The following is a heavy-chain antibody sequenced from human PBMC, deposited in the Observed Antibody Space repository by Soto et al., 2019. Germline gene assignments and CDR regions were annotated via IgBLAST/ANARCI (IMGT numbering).Heavy chain of an antibody. CDR1: GYTLANYC. Sequence: QVALKQSGAAVKKPGATVKVACRASGYTLANYCITWVRQAPGQGLPWMGRISGHDGKTNSNMNLQGRITMTTDTSTNTAYLELKKLKSEATAIYYCPRDFAFLFISTGSCGYWGQGTLVSVSS. CDR2: ISGHDGKT. J-gene: IGHJ4*02. CDR3: PRDFAFLFISTGSCGY. D-gene: IGHD3-3*02. V-gene: IGHV1-18*04.